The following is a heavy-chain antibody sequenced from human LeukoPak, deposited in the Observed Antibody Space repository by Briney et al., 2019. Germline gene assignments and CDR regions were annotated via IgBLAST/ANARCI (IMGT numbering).Heavy chain of an antibody. CDR1: GYTFTSYG. Sequence: ASVKVSCKASGYTFTSYGISWVRQAPGQGLEWMGWISAYNGNTNYAQKLQGRVTMTTDTSTSTAYMELRSLRSDDTAVYYCARQYCSSTSCYLTDYRVQGTLVTVSS. CDR2: ISAYNGNT. D-gene: IGHD2-2*01. V-gene: IGHV1-18*01. J-gene: IGHJ4*02. CDR3: ARQYCSSTSCYLTDY.